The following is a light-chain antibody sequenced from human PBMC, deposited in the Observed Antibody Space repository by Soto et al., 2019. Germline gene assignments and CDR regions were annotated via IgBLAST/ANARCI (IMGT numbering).Light chain of an antibody. V-gene: IGLV4-69*01. J-gene: IGLJ2*01. Sequence: QLVLTQSPSASASLGASVKLTCTLSSGHSSDAIAWHQQQPEKGPRYLMKVNSDGSHSKGDGFPDRFSASRSGAERYLTISSLQSEDEADYYCQTWGTGIHVVFGGGTKLTVL. CDR3: QTWGTGIHVV. CDR2: VNSDGSH. CDR1: SGHSSDA.